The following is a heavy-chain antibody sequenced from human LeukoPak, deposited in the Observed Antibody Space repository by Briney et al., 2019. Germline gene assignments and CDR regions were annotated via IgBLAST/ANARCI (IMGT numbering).Heavy chain of an antibody. V-gene: IGHV1-8*02. CDR1: GGTFSSYD. J-gene: IGHJ5*02. Sequence: ASVKVSCKASGGTFSSYDINWVRQATGQGLEWMGWMNPNSGNTGYAQKFQGRVTMTRNTSISTAYMELSSLRSEDTAVYYCARGSIKRGYCSGGSCYSRWFDPWGQGTLVTVSS. CDR3: ARGSIKRGYCSGGSCYSRWFDP. CDR2: MNPNSGNT. D-gene: IGHD2-15*01.